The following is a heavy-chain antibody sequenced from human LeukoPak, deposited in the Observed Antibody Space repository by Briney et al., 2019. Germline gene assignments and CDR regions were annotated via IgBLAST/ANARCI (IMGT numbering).Heavy chain of an antibody. V-gene: IGHV3-9*01. CDR2: ISWNSGSI. CDR3: ARDAHGSGSYYIFDY. Sequence: GGSLRLSCAASGFTFDDYAMHWVRQAPGKGLEWVSGISWNSGSIGYADSVKGRFTISRDNAKNSLYLQMNSLRAEDTAVYYCARDAHGSGSYYIFDYWGQGTLVTVSS. D-gene: IGHD3-10*01. CDR1: GFTFDDYA. J-gene: IGHJ4*02.